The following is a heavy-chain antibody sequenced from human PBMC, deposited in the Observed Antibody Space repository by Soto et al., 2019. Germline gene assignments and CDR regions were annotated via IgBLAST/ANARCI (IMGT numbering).Heavy chain of an antibody. J-gene: IGHJ4*02. CDR3: ARDTAAAGIFDY. Sequence: GASVKVSCKASGGTFSSYTISWVRQAPGQGLEWMGRIIPILGIANYAQKLQGRVTMTTDTSTSTAYMELRSLRSDDTAVYYSARDTAAAGIFDYWGQGTLVTVSS. CDR1: GGTFSSYT. CDR2: IIPILGIA. V-gene: IGHV1-69*04. D-gene: IGHD6-13*01.